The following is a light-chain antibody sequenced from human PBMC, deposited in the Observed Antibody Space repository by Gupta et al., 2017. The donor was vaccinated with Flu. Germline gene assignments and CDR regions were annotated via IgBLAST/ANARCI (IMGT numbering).Light chain of an antibody. CDR3: QQSYSTPWT. Sequence: DIQMTQSPSSLSASVGDRVTITCRASQSISSYLNWYQQKPGKAPKLLIYAASSVQSGVPSRFSGSGSGTDFTLTISRLQPEGFATYYCQQSYSTPWTFGQGTQLEIK. CDR1: QSISSY. V-gene: IGKV1-39*01. J-gene: IGKJ5*01. CDR2: AAS.